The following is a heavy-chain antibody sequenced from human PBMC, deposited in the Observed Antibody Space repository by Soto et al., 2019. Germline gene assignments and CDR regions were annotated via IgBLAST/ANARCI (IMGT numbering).Heavy chain of an antibody. Sequence: PSETLSLTCTVSGGSITSYYWSWIRQPAGKGLEWIGRLYSNGNTDYNPSLKSRVTMSVDTSKNQVSLKLNSVTAADTAVYYCARGPPYDSKVMDVWGQGTTVTVSS. J-gene: IGHJ6*02. CDR3: ARGPPYDSKVMDV. CDR2: LYSNGNT. D-gene: IGHD3-3*01. CDR1: GGSITSYY. V-gene: IGHV4-4*07.